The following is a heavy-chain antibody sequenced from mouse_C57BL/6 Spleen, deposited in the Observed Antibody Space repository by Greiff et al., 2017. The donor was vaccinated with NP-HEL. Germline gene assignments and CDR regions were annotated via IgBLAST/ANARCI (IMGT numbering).Heavy chain of an antibody. D-gene: IGHD1-1*01. CDR3: ARRGTTVVEGYFDV. V-gene: IGHV5-15*01. CDR2: ISNLAYSI. CDR1: GFTFSDYG. Sequence: EVQVVESGGGLVQPGGSLKLSCAASGFTFSDYGMAWVRQAPLKGPEWVAFISNLAYSIYYADTVTGRFTLSRENANNTLYLEMSRLRSEDTAMYYCARRGTTVVEGYFDVGGTGTTVTVSS. J-gene: IGHJ1*03.